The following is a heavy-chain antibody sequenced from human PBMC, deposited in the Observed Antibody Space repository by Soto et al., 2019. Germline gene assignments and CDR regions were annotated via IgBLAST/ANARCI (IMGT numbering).Heavy chain of an antibody. CDR3: ARHYYDSSGYYNY. V-gene: IGHV3-21*01. CDR2: ISSSSSYI. Sequence: GVSLRLSCAASGFTFSSYSMNWVRQAPGKGLEWVSSISSSSSYIYYADSVKGRFTISRDNAKNSLYLQMNSLRAEDTAVYYCARHYYDSSGYYNYWGQGTLVTVSS. D-gene: IGHD3-22*01. CDR1: GFTFSSYS. J-gene: IGHJ4*02.